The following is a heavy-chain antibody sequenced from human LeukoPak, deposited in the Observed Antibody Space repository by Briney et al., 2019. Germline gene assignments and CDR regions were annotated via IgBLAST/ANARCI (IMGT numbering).Heavy chain of an antibody. CDR2: ISSSSSYI. CDR3: ARVGDSGYCSSTSCYTDY. Sequence: GGSLRLSCAASGFTFSSYSMNWIRQAPGKGLEWVSSISSSSSYIYYADSVKGRFTISRDNAKNSLYLQMNSLRAEDTAVYYCARVGDSGYCSSTSCYTDYWGQGTLVTVSS. CDR1: GFTFSSYS. J-gene: IGHJ4*02. D-gene: IGHD2-2*02. V-gene: IGHV3-21*01.